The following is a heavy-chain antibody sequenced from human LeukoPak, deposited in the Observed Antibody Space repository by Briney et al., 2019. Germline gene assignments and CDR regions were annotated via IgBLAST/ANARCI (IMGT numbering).Heavy chain of an antibody. CDR3: AKDRLGNIVATISDY. V-gene: IGHV3-23*01. Sequence: GGSLRLSCAASGFTFNTYAMTWVRQAPGKGLEWVSSISGGGGSKFYAGFVEGRFTISRDNSKNTPYLQMNSLRAEDTAVYYCAKDRLGNIVATISDYWGQGTLVTVSS. CDR2: ISGGGGSK. CDR1: GFTFNTYA. J-gene: IGHJ4*02. D-gene: IGHD5-12*01.